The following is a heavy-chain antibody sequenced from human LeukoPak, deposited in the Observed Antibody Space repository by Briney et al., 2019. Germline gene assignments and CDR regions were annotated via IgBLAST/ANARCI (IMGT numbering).Heavy chain of an antibody. CDR1: GYTFTGYY. Sequence: ASVKVSCKAFGYTFTGYYLSWVRQAPGQGLEWMGWINPNSGATKYAQKFQGRVTLTTDTSIRTTYMELSSLRSDDTAVYYCARDERYSYGDNHYPDLGFWGQGTPVTVSS. V-gene: IGHV1-2*02. CDR2: INPNSGAT. J-gene: IGHJ4*02. D-gene: IGHD4/OR15-4a*01. CDR3: ARDERYSYGDNHYPDLGF.